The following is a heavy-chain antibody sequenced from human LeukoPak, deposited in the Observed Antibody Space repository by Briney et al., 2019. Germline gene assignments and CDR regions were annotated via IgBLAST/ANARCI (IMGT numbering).Heavy chain of an antibody. CDR3: AKMYGSGSYLGPFDY. CDR1: GFTFSSFG. D-gene: IGHD3-10*01. V-gene: IGHV3-30*02. CDR2: IRYGGSNE. J-gene: IGHJ4*02. Sequence: GGSLRLSCAASGFTFSSFGMHWVRQAPGKGLQWVTFIRYGGSNEYYADSVKGRFTISRDNSKNTLYLQMNSLRAEDTAVYYCAKMYGSGSYLGPFDYWGQGTLVTVSS.